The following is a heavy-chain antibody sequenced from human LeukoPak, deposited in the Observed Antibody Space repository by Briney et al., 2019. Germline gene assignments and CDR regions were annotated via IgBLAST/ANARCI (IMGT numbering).Heavy chain of an antibody. J-gene: IGHJ6*02. Sequence: ASVRVSCKAPGYTFSVYYMHWVRQAPGQGVGWMGWINLNNGGTNFSDKLHGRIIMTGDTSLSTAHLELSNLRSDDTAVYYCARGPRESTPFQYGMDVWGQGTTVIVS. D-gene: IGHD2-15*01. CDR2: INLNNGGT. CDR3: ARGPRESTPFQYGMDV. CDR1: GYTFSVYY. V-gene: IGHV1-2*07.